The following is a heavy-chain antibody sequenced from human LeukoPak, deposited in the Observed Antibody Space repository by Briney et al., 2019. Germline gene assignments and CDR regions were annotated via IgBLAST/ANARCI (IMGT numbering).Heavy chain of an antibody. CDR2: INPISGGA. J-gene: IGHJ4*02. D-gene: IGHD2-21*02. CDR3: LRNGGDVKE. V-gene: IGHV1-2*06. Sequence: ASVKVSCKASGYIFTGYYIHWVRQAPGQGLEWMGRINPISGGADYAQRFHGMVTMTRDTSINTAYMELTSLRSDDTAVYYCLRNGGDVKEWGQGTLVTVSS. CDR1: GYIFTGYY.